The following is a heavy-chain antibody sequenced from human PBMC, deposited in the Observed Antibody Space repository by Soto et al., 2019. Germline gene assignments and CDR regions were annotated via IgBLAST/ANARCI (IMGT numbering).Heavy chain of an antibody. CDR3: ARDTIFGVVIAWTLDY. J-gene: IGHJ4*02. Sequence: PGGSLRLSCAASGFTFTSYAMHWVRQATGKGLEWVAVISYDGSNKYYADSVKGRFTISRDNSKNTLYLQMNSLRAEDTAVYYCARDTIFGVVIAWTLDYWGQGTLVTVSS. CDR2: ISYDGSNK. CDR1: GFTFTSYA. V-gene: IGHV3-30-3*01. D-gene: IGHD3-3*01.